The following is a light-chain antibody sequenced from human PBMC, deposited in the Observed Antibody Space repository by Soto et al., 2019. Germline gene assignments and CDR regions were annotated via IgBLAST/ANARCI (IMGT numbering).Light chain of an antibody. J-gene: IGLJ1*01. V-gene: IGLV1-40*01. CDR1: SSNIGAEYD. CDR2: GDN. Sequence: QSVLTQPPSVSGAPGQRVAISCTGSSSNIGAEYDVHWYQQLPGTAPKRLIYGDNNRPSGVPDRFSGSKSGTSASLAITGLQPEDEADYYCQSYDSSLTTFVFGTGTKLNVL. CDR3: QSYDSSLTTFV.